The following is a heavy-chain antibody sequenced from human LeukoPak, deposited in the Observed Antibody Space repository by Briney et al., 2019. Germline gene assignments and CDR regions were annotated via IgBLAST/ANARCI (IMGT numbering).Heavy chain of an antibody. CDR3: ARETEYGAAAAGHGYNWFDP. D-gene: IGHD6-13*01. CDR1: GYTFTSYG. V-gene: IGHV1-18*01. Sequence: GASVKVSCKASGYTFTSYGISWVRQAPGQGLEWMGWISAYNGNTNYAQKLQGRVTMTTDTSTSTAYMGLRSLRSDDTAVYYCARETEYGAAAAGHGYNWFDPWGQGTLVTVSS. J-gene: IGHJ5*02. CDR2: ISAYNGNT.